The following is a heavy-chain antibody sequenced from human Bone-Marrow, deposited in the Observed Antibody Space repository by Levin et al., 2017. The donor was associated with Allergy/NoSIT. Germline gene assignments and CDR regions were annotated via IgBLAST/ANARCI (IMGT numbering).Heavy chain of an antibody. CDR3: ARAGSGIAARDYYYYYGMDV. D-gene: IGHD6-6*01. V-gene: IGHV1-69*13. CDR2: IIPIFGTA. Sequence: SVKVSCKASGGTFSSYAISWVRQAPGQGLEWMGGIIPIFGTANYAQKFQGRVTITADESTSTAYMELSSLRSEDTAVYYCARAGSGIAARDYYYYYGMDVWGQGTTVTVSS. J-gene: IGHJ6*02. CDR1: GGTFSSYA.